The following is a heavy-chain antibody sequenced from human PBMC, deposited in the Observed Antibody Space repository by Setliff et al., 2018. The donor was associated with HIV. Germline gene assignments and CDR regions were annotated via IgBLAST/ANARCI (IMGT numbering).Heavy chain of an antibody. Sequence: PGESLKISCQGSGYNFVDYSIAWVRQVPGKGLEWMGIIYPVDSETRYSPSFQGQVTISADKSINTAYLHWTTLKASDSAMYYCARPRGNDYAGSGFDNWGQGTLVTVSS. CDR3: ARPRGNDYAGSGFDN. V-gene: IGHV5-51*01. D-gene: IGHD2-2*01. CDR2: IYPVDSET. CDR1: GYNFVDYS. J-gene: IGHJ4*02.